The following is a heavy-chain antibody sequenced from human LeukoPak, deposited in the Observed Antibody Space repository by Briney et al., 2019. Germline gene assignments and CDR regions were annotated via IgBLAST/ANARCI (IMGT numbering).Heavy chain of an antibody. V-gene: IGHV3-30*02. CDR3: AKIAAANCGGDCYSGAYYFDY. CDR2: IRYDGSNK. Sequence: TGGSLRLSCAASGFTLTTYGMHWVRQAPGKGLEWVAFIRYDGSNKYYADSVKGRFTISRDNSKNTLYLQMNSLRAEDTAVYYCAKIAAANCGGDCYSGAYYFDYWGQGTLVTVSS. J-gene: IGHJ4*02. D-gene: IGHD2-21*02. CDR1: GFTLTTYG.